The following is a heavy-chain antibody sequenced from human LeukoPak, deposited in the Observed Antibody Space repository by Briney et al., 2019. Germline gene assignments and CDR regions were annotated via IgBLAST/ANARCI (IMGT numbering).Heavy chain of an antibody. CDR3: ARVGDFVGGIYRPYYFDS. D-gene: IGHD3-16*01. J-gene: IGHJ4*02. Sequence: SETLSLTCTVSGGSISSYYWSWIRQPPGKGLEWIGYIYYSGSTNYNPSLKSRVTISVDTSKKQFSLKLTSVTAADTAVYYCARVGDFVGGIYRPYYFDSWGQGTLVSVSS. CDR1: GGSISSYY. CDR2: IYYSGST. V-gene: IGHV4-59*01.